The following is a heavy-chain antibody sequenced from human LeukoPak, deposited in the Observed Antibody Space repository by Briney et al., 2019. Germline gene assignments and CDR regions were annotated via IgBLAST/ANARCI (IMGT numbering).Heavy chain of an antibody. V-gene: IGHV3-30*04. CDR1: GFTFSSYS. Sequence: GGSLRLSCAASGFTFSSYSLHWVRQAPGKGLEWVAVISYHGSFKYYADSVKGRFTISRDNSKNTLYLQMNSLRSEDTAVYYCARDRAYCGTDCYFLSYYMDAWGKGTTVTISS. J-gene: IGHJ6*03. CDR2: ISYHGSFK. D-gene: IGHD2-21*02. CDR3: ARDRAYCGTDCYFLSYYMDA.